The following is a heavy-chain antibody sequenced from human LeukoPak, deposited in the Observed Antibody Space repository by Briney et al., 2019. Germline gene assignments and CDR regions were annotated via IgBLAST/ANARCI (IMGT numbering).Heavy chain of an antibody. V-gene: IGHV4-30-2*01. CDR3: ARGYDLGALGLFDY. CDR2: IYHSGST. CDR1: GGSISSGDYS. Sequence: SETLSLTCAVSGGSISSGDYSWSWLRQPPGKGLEWIGYIYHSGSTYYNPSLKSRVTISVDTSKNQFSLKLSSVTAADTAVYYCARGYDLGALGLFDYWGQGTLVTVSS. D-gene: IGHD3-16*01. J-gene: IGHJ4*02.